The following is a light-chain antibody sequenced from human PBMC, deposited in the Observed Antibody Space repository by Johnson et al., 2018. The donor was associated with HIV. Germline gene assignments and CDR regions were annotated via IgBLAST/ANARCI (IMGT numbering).Light chain of an antibody. Sequence: QSMLTQPPSVSAAPGQKVTISCSGSSSNIGNNYVSWYQHLPGTAPKLLIYESNRRPSGTPDRFSGSKSGTSATLGITGLQTGDEADYYCGTWDSSLSSYVFETGTKVTVL. J-gene: IGLJ1*01. CDR3: GTWDSSLSSYV. CDR1: SSNIGNNY. V-gene: IGLV1-51*02. CDR2: ESN.